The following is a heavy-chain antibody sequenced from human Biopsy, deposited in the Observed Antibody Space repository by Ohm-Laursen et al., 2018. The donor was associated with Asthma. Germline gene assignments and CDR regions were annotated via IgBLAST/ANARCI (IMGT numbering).Heavy chain of an antibody. D-gene: IGHD3-9*01. CDR3: ALSQDSGFDDHSPSWFDP. V-gene: IGHV2-5*02. CDR1: GFSLRTPGAG. J-gene: IGHJ5*02. CDR2: IYWDDYN. Sequence: AQTLTLTSSFSGFSLRTPGAGVGWIRQSPGKALEWLALIYWDDYNLFRPSLKRRLTITKDPSKNQVVLTMTKMDPVDSGTYYCALSQDSGFDDHSPSWFDPWGQGTLVTVSS.